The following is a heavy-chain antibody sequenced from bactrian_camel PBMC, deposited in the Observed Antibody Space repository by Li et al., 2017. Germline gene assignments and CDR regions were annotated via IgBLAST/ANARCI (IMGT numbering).Heavy chain of an antibody. Sequence: VQLVESGGGSVQAGGSLRLSCAASGYTSKTKCMGWFRQAPGKEREGVAIIYTLGGTTDYAEAVKGRFTISQDNAKNTLYLQMNSLLPEDTGMYYCAAVGVFPLDMSFSEALGSPLYSYWGQGTQVTVS. V-gene: IGHV3S63*01. CDR1: GYTSKTKC. D-gene: IGHD3*01. CDR3: AAVGVFPLDMSFSEALGSPLYSY. CDR2: IYTLGGTT. J-gene: IGHJ4*01.